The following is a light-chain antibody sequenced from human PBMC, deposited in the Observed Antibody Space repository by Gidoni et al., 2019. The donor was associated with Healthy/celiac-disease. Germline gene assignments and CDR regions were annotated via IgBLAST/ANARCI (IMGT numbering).Light chain of an antibody. Sequence: ELVLPPPPATLSVSPGERATLSCRASQSVSSYFAWYQQKPGQAPRLLIYEASTRATGIPARFSGSGSGTDFTLTISSLEPEDFAVYYCQQRSNWPPFTFGPGTKVDIK. CDR1: QSVSSY. CDR2: EAS. V-gene: IGKV3-11*01. J-gene: IGKJ3*01. CDR3: QQRSNWPPFT.